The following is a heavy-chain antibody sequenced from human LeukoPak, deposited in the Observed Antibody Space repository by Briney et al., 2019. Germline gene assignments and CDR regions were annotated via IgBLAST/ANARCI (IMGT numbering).Heavy chain of an antibody. V-gene: IGHV3-48*02. J-gene: IGHJ4*02. Sequence: GGSLRLSCAASGLTFSNYGMNWVRQAPGKRLEWVSYISSRSDSIYYADSVKGRFTISRDNAQNSLYLQMNSLRDEDTAVYYCARAMRSGYDYWGQGTLVTVSS. CDR3: ARAMRSGYDY. D-gene: IGHD5-12*01. CDR1: GLTFSNYG. CDR2: ISSRSDSI.